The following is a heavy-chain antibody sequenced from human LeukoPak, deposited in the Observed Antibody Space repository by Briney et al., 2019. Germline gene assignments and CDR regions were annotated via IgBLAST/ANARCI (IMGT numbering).Heavy chain of an antibody. V-gene: IGHV1-18*01. D-gene: IGHD6-13*01. CDR2: ISAYNGNT. CDR1: GYTFTSYG. CDR3: ARDPGTGYSSSWYERTVAGTGYYYYMDV. J-gene: IGHJ6*03. Sequence: GASVKVSCKASGYTFTSYGISWVRQAPGQGLEWMGWISAYNGNTNYAQKLQGRVTMTTDTSTSTAYMELRSLRSDDTAVYYCARDPGTGYSSSWYERTVAGTGYYYYMDVWGKGTPVTVSS.